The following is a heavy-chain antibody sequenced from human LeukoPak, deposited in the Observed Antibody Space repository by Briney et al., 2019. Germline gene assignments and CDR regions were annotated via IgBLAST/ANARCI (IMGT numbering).Heavy chain of an antibody. Sequence: SETLSLTCTVSGGSIMVAAYSWSWIRQPPGKGLVCIGYIYYSGRSYYNPSLKSRVTISLDRSKNQFSLRLSSVTAADTAVYFCARGYGDNSGAFDIWGQGTLVTVSS. J-gene: IGHJ3*02. CDR1: GGSIMVAAYS. V-gene: IGHV4-30-2*01. CDR3: ARGYGDNSGAFDI. CDR2: IYYSGRS. D-gene: IGHD4-23*01.